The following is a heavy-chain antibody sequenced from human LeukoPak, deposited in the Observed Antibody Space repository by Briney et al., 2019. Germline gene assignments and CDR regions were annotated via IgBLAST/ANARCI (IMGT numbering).Heavy chain of an antibody. V-gene: IGHV1-2*02. CDR3: ARGYYYDSSGYFFDY. D-gene: IGHD3-22*01. Sequence: ASVKVSCKASGGTFTGYYMHWVRQAPGQGLEWMGWINPNSGGTNYAQKFQGRVTMTRDTSISTAYMELSRLRSDDTAVYYCARGYYYDSSGYFFDYWGQGTLVTVSS. CDR1: GGTFTGYY. J-gene: IGHJ4*02. CDR2: INPNSGGT.